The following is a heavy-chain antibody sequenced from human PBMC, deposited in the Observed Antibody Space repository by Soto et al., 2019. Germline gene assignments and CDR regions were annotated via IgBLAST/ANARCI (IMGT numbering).Heavy chain of an antibody. CDR3: TRHSRDYFFDY. J-gene: IGHJ4*02. CDR1: GCSISSYY. Sequence: PSETLSLTCTVSGCSISSYYWSWIRQPPGKGLEWIGYIYYSGSTNYNPSLKSRVTISVDTSKNQFSLKLSSVTAADTAVYYCTRHSRDYFFDYWGQGTLVTVSS. CDR2: IYYSGST. V-gene: IGHV4-59*08.